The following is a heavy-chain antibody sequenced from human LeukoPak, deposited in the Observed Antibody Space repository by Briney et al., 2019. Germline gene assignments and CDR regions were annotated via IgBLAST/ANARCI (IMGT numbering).Heavy chain of an antibody. Sequence: GGSLRLSCAASGFTVSSNYMSWARQAPGKGLEWVSVIYSGGSTYYADSVKGRFTISRDNSKNTLYLQMNSLRAEDTAVYYCARGRPYYYDSSGYYPYDAFDIWGQGTMVTVSS. V-gene: IGHV3-53*01. CDR3: ARGRPYYYDSSGYYPYDAFDI. J-gene: IGHJ3*02. D-gene: IGHD3-22*01. CDR1: GFTVSSNY. CDR2: IYSGGST.